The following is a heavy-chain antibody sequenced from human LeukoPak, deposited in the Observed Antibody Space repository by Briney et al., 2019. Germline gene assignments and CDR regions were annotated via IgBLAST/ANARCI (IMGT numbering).Heavy chain of an antibody. CDR1: GGSINNYY. V-gene: IGHV4-59*01. CDR2: IYYSGST. D-gene: IGHD5-18*01. J-gene: IGHJ6*02. CDR3: ARAGEYRYGLYYYYGLDV. Sequence: PSETLSLTCTVSGGSINNYYWSWIRQPPGKGLEWIGYIYYSGSTNYNPSLKRRVSISVDTSKNQFSLRLSSVTAADTAVYYCARAGEYRYGLYYYYGLDVWGQGTTVTVSS.